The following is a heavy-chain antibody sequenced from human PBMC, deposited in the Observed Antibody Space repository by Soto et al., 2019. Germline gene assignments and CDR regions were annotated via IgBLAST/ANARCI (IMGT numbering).Heavy chain of an antibody. D-gene: IGHD3-3*01. Sequence: QVQLVQSGAEVKKPGSSVNVSCKTSGGTFGNSDVTWVRQAPGQGLEWLGGIVPMFGTANYAQKFQGRVTITADESTITAYMELNSLKTDDTAVYYCARDGDPQSAFWSGPLGGGRFDPWGQGTLVTVSS. V-gene: IGHV1-69*01. J-gene: IGHJ5*02. CDR1: GGTFGNSD. CDR2: IVPMFGTA. CDR3: ARDGDPQSAFWSGPLGGGRFDP.